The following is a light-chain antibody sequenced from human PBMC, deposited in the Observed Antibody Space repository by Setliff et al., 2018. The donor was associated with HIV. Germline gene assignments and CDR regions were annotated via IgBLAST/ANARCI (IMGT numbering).Light chain of an antibody. Sequence: QSVLTQPASVSGSPGQSITISCTGTSNDVGGYNYGCWYQQHPGKAPKLMIYEVTNRPSGVSYRFSGSKSGNTASLTISGLQAEDEADYYCSSFGSSNTHVFGTGTKVTVL. CDR2: EVT. V-gene: IGLV2-14*01. J-gene: IGLJ1*01. CDR1: SNDVGGYNY. CDR3: SSFGSSNTHV.